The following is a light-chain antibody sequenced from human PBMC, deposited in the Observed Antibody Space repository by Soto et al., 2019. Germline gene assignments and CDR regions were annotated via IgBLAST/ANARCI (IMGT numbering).Light chain of an antibody. J-gene: IGLJ1*01. V-gene: IGLV2-14*01. CDR3: SSYTSSSNLV. Sequence: QSALTQPASVSGSTGQSITISCTGTSSDVGGYNYVSWYQQHPGKPPKLMIYDVSNRPSGVSNRLSGSQSGNTASLTISGLQAEDEADYYFSSYTSSSNLVFGTGTKVTVL. CDR1: SSDVGGYNY. CDR2: DVS.